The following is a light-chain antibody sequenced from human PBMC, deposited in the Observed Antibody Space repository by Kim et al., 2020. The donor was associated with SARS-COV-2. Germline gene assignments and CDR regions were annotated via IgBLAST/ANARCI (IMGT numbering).Light chain of an antibody. Sequence: QSALTHPASVSGSPGQSITISCTGTSSDVGGYNYVSWYQQHPGKAPKLMIYDVSNRPSGVSNRFSGSKSGNTASLTISGLQAEDEADYYCSSYTSSSTGYVFGTGTKVTVL. CDR1: SSDVGGYNY. V-gene: IGLV2-14*03. CDR2: DVS. J-gene: IGLJ1*01. CDR3: SSYTSSSTGYV.